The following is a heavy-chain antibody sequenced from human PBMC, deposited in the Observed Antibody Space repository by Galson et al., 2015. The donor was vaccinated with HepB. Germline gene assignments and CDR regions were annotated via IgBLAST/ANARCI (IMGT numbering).Heavy chain of an antibody. V-gene: IGHV1-69*13. Sequence: SVKVSCKASGGTFSSYAISWVRQAPGRGLEWMGGIIPIFGTANYAQKFQGRVTITADESTSTAYMELSSLRSEDTAVYYCASQYYYDSSGYYHDYWGQGTLVTVSS. CDR3: ASQYYYDSSGYYHDY. J-gene: IGHJ4*02. D-gene: IGHD3-22*01. CDR1: GGTFSSYA. CDR2: IIPIFGTA.